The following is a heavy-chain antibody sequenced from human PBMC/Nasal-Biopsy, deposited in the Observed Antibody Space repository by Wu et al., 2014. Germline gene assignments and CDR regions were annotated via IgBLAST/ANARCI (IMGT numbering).Heavy chain of an antibody. J-gene: IGHJ5*02. CDR3: ARYRVLLPRGIIITGFDP. CDR2: IYSNDDE. Sequence: LVKPTQTLTLTCTFSGFSLTTSGVAVGWVRQPPGKALEWLALIYSNDDERYSPSLKSRLTITKDTSKNQVVLTMTNMDPVDTATYYCARYRVLLPRGIIITGFDPWGQGIRVIVSS. D-gene: IGHD3-10*01. CDR1: GFSLTTSGVA. V-gene: IGHV2-5*01.